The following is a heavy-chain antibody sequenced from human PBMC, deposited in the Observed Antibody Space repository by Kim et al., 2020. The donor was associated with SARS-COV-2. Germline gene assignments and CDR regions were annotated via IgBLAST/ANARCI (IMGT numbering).Heavy chain of an antibody. J-gene: IGHJ4*02. Sequence: ASVKVSCKPSGYTFSDYFIHWVRQAPGQGLEWMGDIDPKRGGTRYLQKFQGRVTMTRDTSTSTIYMELSSLNFDDTAVYYCARGPAHGGFDFWGQGTLVTVSS. CDR2: IDPKRGGT. CDR1: GYTFSDYF. V-gene: IGHV1-2*02. CDR3: ARGPAHGGFDF.